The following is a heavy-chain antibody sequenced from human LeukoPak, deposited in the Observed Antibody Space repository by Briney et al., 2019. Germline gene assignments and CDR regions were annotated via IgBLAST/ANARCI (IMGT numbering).Heavy chain of an antibody. CDR3: ASAREYCGSAECYEYFQY. V-gene: IGHV3-53*01. Sequence: GGSLRLSCAASGFTVGTNPMTWVRQSPGKGLEWVSVIYSGGSTYYADSVNGRFTISRDNSRNTLFLQMNSLRAEDTALYYCASAREYCGSAECYEYFQYWGQGTLVTVSS. CDR2: IYSGGST. J-gene: IGHJ1*01. D-gene: IGHD2-21*01. CDR1: GFTVGTNP.